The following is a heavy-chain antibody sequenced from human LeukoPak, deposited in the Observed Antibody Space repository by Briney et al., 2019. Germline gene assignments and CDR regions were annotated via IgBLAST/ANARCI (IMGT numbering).Heavy chain of an antibody. D-gene: IGHD4/OR15-4a*01. CDR2: INHSGST. Sequence: SETLSLTCAVYGGSFSGYYWSWIRQPPGKGLEWIGEINHSGSTNYNPSLKSRVTISVDTYKNQFSLKLSSVTAADTAVYYCARGRGANDYWGQGTLVTVSS. V-gene: IGHV4-34*01. J-gene: IGHJ4*02. CDR1: GGSFSGYY. CDR3: ARGRGANDY.